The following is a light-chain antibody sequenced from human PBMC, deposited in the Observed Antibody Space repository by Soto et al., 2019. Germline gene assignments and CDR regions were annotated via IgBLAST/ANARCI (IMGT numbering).Light chain of an antibody. V-gene: IGKV3-20*01. CDR3: QQYGSSPYT. CDR1: QSLSSTY. CDR2: AAF. J-gene: IGKJ2*01. Sequence: EIVLTQSPGTLSLSPGEEATLSCKASQSLSSTYLAWYQQKPGQAPRLLIYAAFSRATGIPDRFSGSGSGADFILTISRLEPVDSAMYYCQQYGSSPYTFGQGTKLEIK.